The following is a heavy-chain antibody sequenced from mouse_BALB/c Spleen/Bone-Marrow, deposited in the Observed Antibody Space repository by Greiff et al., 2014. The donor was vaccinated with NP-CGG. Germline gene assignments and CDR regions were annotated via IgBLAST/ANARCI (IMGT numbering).Heavy chain of an antibody. Sequence: EVQLQQSGPELVKPGASVKMSCKASGHTFTSYVIHWVKQKPGQGLEWIGYINPYNDGTKYNEKFKGKATLTSDKSSSTAYMELSSLTSENSAVYYCARGGYYGTSLYWYFDVWGAGTTVTVSS. CDR2: INPYNDGT. CDR1: GHTFTSYV. J-gene: IGHJ1*01. D-gene: IGHD1-1*01. CDR3: ARGGYYGTSLYWYFDV. V-gene: IGHV1-14*01.